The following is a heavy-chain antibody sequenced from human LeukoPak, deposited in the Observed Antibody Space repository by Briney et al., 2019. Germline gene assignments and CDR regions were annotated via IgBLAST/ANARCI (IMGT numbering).Heavy chain of an antibody. CDR3: AKAVVAVAGTGYYFDY. J-gene: IGHJ4*02. Sequence: GGSLRLSCAASGFTFSSYWMSWVRQAPGKGLEWVANIKQDGSEKYYVDSVKGRFTISRDNSKNTLYLQMNSLRAEDTAVYYCAKAVVAVAGTGYYFDYWGQGTLVTVSS. V-gene: IGHV3-7*03. CDR2: IKQDGSEK. D-gene: IGHD6-19*01. CDR1: GFTFSSYW.